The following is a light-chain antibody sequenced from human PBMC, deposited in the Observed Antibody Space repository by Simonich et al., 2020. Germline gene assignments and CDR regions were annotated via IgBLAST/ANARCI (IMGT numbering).Light chain of an antibody. CDR1: SSDVGSYHL. CDR3: CSYAGSSTVV. J-gene: IGLJ2*01. CDR2: AGS. V-gene: IGLV2-23*01. Sequence: QSALTQPASVSGSPGQSITISCTGTSSDVGSYHLVSWYQQHPGKAPKLMIYAGSKRPSEVSNRFSSSKSGNTASLTISGLQAEDEADYYCCSYAGSSTVVFGGGTKLTVL.